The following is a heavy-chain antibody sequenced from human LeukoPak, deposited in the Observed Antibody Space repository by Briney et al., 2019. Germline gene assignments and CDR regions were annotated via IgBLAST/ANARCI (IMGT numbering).Heavy chain of an antibody. CDR1: GDSMHSYY. CDR3: AREKSGTLTRAYYYIDV. D-gene: IGHD1-26*01. V-gene: IGHV4-4*07. Sequence: KTSETLSLTCTVSGDSMHSYYWSWIRQSPEKGLEWIGPAYSGVNAYYNPSLQSRVTISVDKSNNQFSLDLASVTAADTALHYCAREKSGTLTRAYYYIDVWGRGITVTVSS. CDR2: AYSGVNA. J-gene: IGHJ6*03.